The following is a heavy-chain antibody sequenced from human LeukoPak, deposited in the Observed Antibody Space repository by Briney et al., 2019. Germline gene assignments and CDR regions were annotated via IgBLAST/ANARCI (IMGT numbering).Heavy chain of an antibody. J-gene: IGHJ4*02. CDR1: GFTFSSYS. V-gene: IGHV3-21*01. CDR3: ARDVEMATMGGFDY. Sequence: GGSLRLSCAASGFTFSSYSMNWVRQAPGKGLEWVSSISSSSSYIYYADSVKGRFTITRDNAKNSLYLQMNSLRAEDTAVYYCARDVEMATMGGFDYWGQGTLVTVSS. CDR2: ISSSSSYI. D-gene: IGHD5-24*01.